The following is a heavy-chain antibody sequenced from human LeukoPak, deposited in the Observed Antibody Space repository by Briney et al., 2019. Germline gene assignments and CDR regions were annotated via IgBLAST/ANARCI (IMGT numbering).Heavy chain of an antibody. CDR1: GFTFSTYS. CDR2: ISTSSSYI. J-gene: IGHJ4*02. CDR3: AKDKFYYGSGSPGVYFDY. V-gene: IGHV3-21*01. D-gene: IGHD3-10*01. Sequence: PGGSLRLSCAASGFTFSTYSMNWVRQAPGKGLEWVSFISTSSSYIYYADSVKGRFTISRDNSKNSLYLQMNSLRAEDTAVYYCAKDKFYYGSGSPGVYFDYWGQGTLVTVSS.